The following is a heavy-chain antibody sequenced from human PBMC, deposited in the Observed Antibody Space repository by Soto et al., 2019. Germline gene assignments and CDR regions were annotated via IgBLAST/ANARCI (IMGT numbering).Heavy chain of an antibody. CDR2: IYYSGST. Sequence: PSETLSLTCTVSGGSISSGGYYWSWIRQHPGKGLEWIGYIYYSGSTYYNPSLKSRVTISVDTSKNQFSLKLSSVTAADTAVYYCARVSRILWFGELLPQSFDYWGQGTLVTVSS. CDR3: ARVSRILWFGELLPQSFDY. V-gene: IGHV4-31*03. J-gene: IGHJ4*02. D-gene: IGHD3-10*01. CDR1: GGSISSGGYY.